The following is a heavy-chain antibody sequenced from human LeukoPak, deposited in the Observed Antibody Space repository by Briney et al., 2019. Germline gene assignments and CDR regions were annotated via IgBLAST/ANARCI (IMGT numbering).Heavy chain of an antibody. CDR3: ARQGPLTTAVTTRTNPFDY. V-gene: IGHV4-59*08. J-gene: IGHJ4*02. CDR2: MHHSGST. D-gene: IGHD4-11*01. Sequence: SETLSLTCTVSGGSIRSYYWSWIRQPPGKGLEWIGYMHHSGSTKHNPYLKSRVTISVDTSKSQFSLKLSSVTAADTAVYYCARQGPLTTAVTTRTNPFDYWGQGTLVTVSS. CDR1: GGSIRSYY.